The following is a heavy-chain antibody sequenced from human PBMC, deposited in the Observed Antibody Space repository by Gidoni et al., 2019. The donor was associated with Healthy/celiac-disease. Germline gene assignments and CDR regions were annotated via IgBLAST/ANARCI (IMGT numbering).Heavy chain of an antibody. CDR1: GFTFSSYA. Sequence: EVQLVESGGGLVQPGGSLRLSCSASGFTFSSYAMHWVRQAPGKGLEYVSAISSNGGSTYYADSVKGRFTISRDNSKNTLYLQMSSLRAEDTAVYYCVKDRIMITFGGVIVRVYFDYWGQGTLVTVSS. V-gene: IGHV3-64D*06. D-gene: IGHD3-16*02. CDR2: ISSNGGST. J-gene: IGHJ4*02. CDR3: VKDRIMITFGGVIVRVYFDY.